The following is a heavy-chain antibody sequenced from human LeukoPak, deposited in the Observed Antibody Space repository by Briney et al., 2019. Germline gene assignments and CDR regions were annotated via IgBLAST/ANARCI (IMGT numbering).Heavy chain of an antibody. J-gene: IGHJ4*02. Sequence: PSETLSLTCTVSVGSISSSSHYWTWIRQPPGKGLEWIGSILYSGNSYYNPSLESRVTLSVDTSKNQFSLNLNSVTAADTAVYYCARHWDRCQRGKFDYWGQGTLVTVSS. CDR3: ARHWDRCQRGKFDY. CDR2: ILYSGNS. CDR1: VGSISSSSHY. V-gene: IGHV4-39*01. D-gene: IGHD1-26*01.